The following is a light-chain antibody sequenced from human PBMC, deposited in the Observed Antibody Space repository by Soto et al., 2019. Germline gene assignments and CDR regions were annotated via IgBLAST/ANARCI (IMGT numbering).Light chain of an antibody. CDR3: QQYGSSGT. V-gene: IGKV1-5*01. CDR2: DAS. CDR1: QSINTW. Sequence: DIQMTQSPSTLSASVGDRVTVTRRASQSINTWLAWYQQKPGKAPKLLIYDASSLQSGVPSRFTGRGSGTEFTLTISRLEPDDFAVYYCQQYGSSGTFGQGTKVDIK. J-gene: IGKJ1*01.